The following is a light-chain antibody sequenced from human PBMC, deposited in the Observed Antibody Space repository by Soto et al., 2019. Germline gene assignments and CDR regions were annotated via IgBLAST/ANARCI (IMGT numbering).Light chain of an antibody. V-gene: IGLV1-51*01. CDR1: SSNIGNNY. CDR2: DNN. J-gene: IGLJ3*02. CDR3: GTWDSSLSAGV. Sequence: QSVLTQPPSVSAAPGQKVTISCSGSSSNIGNNYVSWYQQFPGTAPKLLIYDNNKRPSGIPDRFSGSKSGTSATLGITGLQTGGEADDYCGTWDSSLSAGVFGGGTQLTVL.